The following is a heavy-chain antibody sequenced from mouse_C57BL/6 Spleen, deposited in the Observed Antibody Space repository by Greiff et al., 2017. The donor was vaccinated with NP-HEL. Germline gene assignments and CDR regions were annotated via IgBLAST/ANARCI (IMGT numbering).Heavy chain of an antibody. D-gene: IGHD2-5*01. V-gene: IGHV1-64*01. CDR1: GYTFTSYW. CDR2: IHPNSGST. Sequence: QVQLQQPGAELVKPGASVKLSCKASGYTFTSYWMHWVKQRPGQGLEWIGMIHPNSGSTNYNEKFKSKATLTVDKSSSTAYMQLSILTSEDSAVYYCARYPPSYYSNYGYAMDYWGQGTSVTVSS. J-gene: IGHJ4*01. CDR3: ARYPPSYYSNYGYAMDY.